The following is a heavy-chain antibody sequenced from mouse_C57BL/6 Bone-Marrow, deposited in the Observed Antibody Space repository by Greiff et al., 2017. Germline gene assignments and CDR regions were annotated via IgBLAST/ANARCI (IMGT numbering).Heavy chain of an antibody. CDR2: FHPYNDDT. CDR3: ARSSTFFYYFDY. CDR1: GYTFTTYP. J-gene: IGHJ2*01. Sequence: QVQLKESGAELVKPGASVKMSCKASGYTFTTYPIEWMKQNHGKSLEWIGNFHPYNDDTKYNEKFKGKATLTVEKSSNTIYLELSRLTSDDSAVDYCARSSTFFYYFDYWGQGTTLTVSS. D-gene: IGHD5-1*01. V-gene: IGHV1-47*01.